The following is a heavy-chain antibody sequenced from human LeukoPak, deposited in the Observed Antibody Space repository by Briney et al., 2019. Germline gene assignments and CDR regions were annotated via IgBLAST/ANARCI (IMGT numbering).Heavy chain of an antibody. CDR3: ARHEYSSSPFDY. D-gene: IGHD6-6*01. Sequence: ETLSLTCTVSGGSISSSSYYWGWIRQPPGKGLEWIGSIYYSGSTYYNPSLKSRVTISVDTSKNQFSLKLSSVTAADTAVYYCARHEYSSSPFDYWGQGTLVTVSS. CDR1: GGSISSSSYY. J-gene: IGHJ4*02. V-gene: IGHV4-39*01. CDR2: IYYSGST.